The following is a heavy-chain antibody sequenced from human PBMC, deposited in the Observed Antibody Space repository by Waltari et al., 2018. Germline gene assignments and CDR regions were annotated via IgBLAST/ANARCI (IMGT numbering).Heavy chain of an antibody. D-gene: IGHD1-1*01. CDR2: SSSGAIDT. V-gene: IGHV3-74*03. CDR1: GFTFSSYW. CDR3: ARVSRRTYRSPVPGRHYYYGMDV. Sequence: EEQLVESGGGLVQPGDSLRLSCAVPGFTFSSYWMNWVRQATGKGPLWVSRSSSGAIDTTYADSVKGRFTISRDNAKNTLYLQMNRMRAEDTAVYFCARVSRRTYRSPVPGRHYYYGMDVWGQGTTVTVSS. J-gene: IGHJ6*02.